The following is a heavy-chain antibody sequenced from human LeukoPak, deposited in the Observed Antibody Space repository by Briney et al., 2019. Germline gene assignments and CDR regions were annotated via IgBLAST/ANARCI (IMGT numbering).Heavy chain of an antibody. CDR1: GYTLTELS. CDR2: FDPEDGET. V-gene: IGHV1-24*01. D-gene: IGHD3-22*01. CDR3: ATDQYYYDSSGYYT. J-gene: IGHJ5*02. Sequence: ASVKVSCKVSGYTLTELSMHWVRQAPGKGLEWMGGFDPEDGETIYAQKFQGRVTMTEDTSTDTAYMELSSLRSEDTTVYYCATDQYYYDSSGYYTWGQGTLVTVSS.